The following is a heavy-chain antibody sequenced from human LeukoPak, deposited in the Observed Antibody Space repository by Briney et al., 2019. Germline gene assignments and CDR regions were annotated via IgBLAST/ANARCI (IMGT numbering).Heavy chain of an antibody. CDR1: GYTFTSYY. CDR2: INPSGGST. V-gene: IGHV1-46*01. CDR3: AKIGDYYDSSGQMSGIDY. Sequence: ASVKVSCKASGYTFTSYYMHWVRHAARQRLEWMGIINPSGGSTSYAQKFQGRVTMTRDTSTSTVYMELSSLRSEDTAVYYCAKIGDYYDSSGQMSGIDYWGQGTLVTVSS. J-gene: IGHJ4*02. D-gene: IGHD3-22*01.